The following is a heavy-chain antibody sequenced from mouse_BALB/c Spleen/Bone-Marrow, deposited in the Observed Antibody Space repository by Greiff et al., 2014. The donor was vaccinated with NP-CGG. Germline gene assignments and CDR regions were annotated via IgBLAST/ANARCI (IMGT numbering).Heavy chain of an antibody. V-gene: IGHV14-3*02. CDR1: GFNIKDTY. CDR2: IDPANGNT. D-gene: IGHD1-1*01. CDR3: ASYYYGSSLFAY. J-gene: IGHJ3*01. Sequence: VQLQQSGAELVKPGASVKLPCTASGFNIKDTYMHWVKQRPEQGLEWIGRIDPANGNTKYDPKFQGKATITADTSSNTAYLQLSSLTSEDTAVYYCASYYYGSSLFAYWGQGTLVTVSA.